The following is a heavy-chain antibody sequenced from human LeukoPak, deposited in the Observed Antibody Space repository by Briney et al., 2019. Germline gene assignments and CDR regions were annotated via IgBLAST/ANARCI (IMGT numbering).Heavy chain of an antibody. V-gene: IGHV1-2*02. CDR3: ARDQQPGIPGAFYYYYYGMDV. Sequence: GASVKVSCKASGYTFTGYYMHWVRQAPGQGLEWMGWINPNSGGANYAQKFQGRVTMTRDTSISTAYMELSRLRSDDTAVYYCARDQQPGIPGAFYYYYYGMDVWGQGTTVTVSS. D-gene: IGHD7-27*01. J-gene: IGHJ6*02. CDR1: GYTFTGYY. CDR2: INPNSGGA.